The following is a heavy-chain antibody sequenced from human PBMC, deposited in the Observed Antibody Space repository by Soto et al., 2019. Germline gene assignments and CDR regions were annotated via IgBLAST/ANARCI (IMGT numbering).Heavy chain of an antibody. D-gene: IGHD3-10*01. CDR2: MNPNIGNT. CDR1: GYTFTSTD. J-gene: IGHJ6*02. CDR3: ARSSPGGYYFNYGMDV. V-gene: IGHV1-8*01. Sequence: QVQLVQSGAEVKKPGASVKVSCKASGYTFTSTDINWVRQATGQGLEWMGWMNPNIGNTGYAQKFRGRVTMTRKTSISTAYMELSSLRSEDTAVYYCARSSPGGYYFNYGMDVWGQGTTVTVSS.